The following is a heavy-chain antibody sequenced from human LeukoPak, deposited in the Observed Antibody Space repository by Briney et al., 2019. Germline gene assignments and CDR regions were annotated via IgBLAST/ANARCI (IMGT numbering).Heavy chain of an antibody. V-gene: IGHV3-74*01. CDR1: GFTFSSYW. J-gene: IGHJ5*02. CDR2: IISDGSSR. CDR3: TKDPNGDYVGAFDP. Sequence: GGSLRLSCAASGFTFSSYWMHWVRQAPGKGLVWVSRIISDGSSRSYADSVKGRFTISRDSAENTLYLQMDSLRAEDTAVYYCTKDPNGDYVGAFDPWGQGTLVTVSS. D-gene: IGHD4-17*01.